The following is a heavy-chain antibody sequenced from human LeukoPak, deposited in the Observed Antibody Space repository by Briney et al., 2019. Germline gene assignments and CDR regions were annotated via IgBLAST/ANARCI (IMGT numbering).Heavy chain of an antibody. CDR2: ISGSGGST. D-gene: IGHD2-15*01. CDR3: AKGGSGHSVGGSCYYDY. J-gene: IGHJ4*02. CDR1: GFTFSSYA. Sequence: PGGSLRLSCAASGFTFSSYAMSWVRQAPGKELEWVSAISGSGGSTYYADSVKGRFTISRDNSKNTLYLQMNSLRAEDTAVYYCAKGGSGHSVGGSCYYDYWGQGTLVTVSS. V-gene: IGHV3-23*01.